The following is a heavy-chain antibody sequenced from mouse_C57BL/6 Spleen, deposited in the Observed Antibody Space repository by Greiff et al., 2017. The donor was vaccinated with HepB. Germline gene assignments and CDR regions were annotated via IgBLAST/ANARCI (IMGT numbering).Heavy chain of an antibody. D-gene: IGHD2-3*01. CDR2: IYPSDSET. J-gene: IGHJ1*03. CDR3: ASWDGYYWYFDV. CDR1: GYTFTSYW. Sequence: QVQLQQPGAELVRPGSSVKLSCKASGYTFTSYWMDWVKQRPGQGLEWIGNIYPSDSETHYNQKFKDKATLTVDKSSSTAYMQLSSLTSEDSAVYYCASWDGYYWYFDVWGTGTTVTVSS. V-gene: IGHV1-61*01.